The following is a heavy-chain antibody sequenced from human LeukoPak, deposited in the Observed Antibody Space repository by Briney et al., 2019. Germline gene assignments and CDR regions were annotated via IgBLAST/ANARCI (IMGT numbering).Heavy chain of an antibody. CDR1: GGTFSSYA. CDR2: IIPIFGTA. Sequence: SVKVSFKASGGTFSSYAISWVRQAPGQGLELMGGIIPIFGTANYAQKSQGRVTITADESTSTAYMELSSLRSEDTAVYYCARDFNGGNFDYWGQGTLVTVSS. D-gene: IGHD2-8*01. J-gene: IGHJ4*02. V-gene: IGHV1-69*13. CDR3: ARDFNGGNFDY.